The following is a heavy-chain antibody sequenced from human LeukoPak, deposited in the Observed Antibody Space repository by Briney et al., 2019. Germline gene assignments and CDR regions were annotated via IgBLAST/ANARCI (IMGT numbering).Heavy chain of an antibody. V-gene: IGHV3-49*02. CDR3: TRVPYSSSSEFDY. D-gene: IGHD6-13*01. CDR2: XRSEGYGRTT. J-gene: IGHJ4*02. Sequence: EWXXXXRSEGYGRTTEYDACVKGRLTSSRDDSKSIVYLQMNSLKIEDTAVYYCTRVPYSSSSEFDYWGQGTLVTVSS.